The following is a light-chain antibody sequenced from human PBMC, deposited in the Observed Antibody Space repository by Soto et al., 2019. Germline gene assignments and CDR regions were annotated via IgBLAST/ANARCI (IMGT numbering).Light chain of an antibody. Sequence: EVALRKSPSTVSFSPGARATLSCRSSHSCSSYLAWYQHKPGQAPSLLIYDASNSATGIPARFSGSGSGTDFTLTISSLEPEDFAVYYCKQRSNWPNFGEGTRLEIK. J-gene: IGKJ5*01. V-gene: IGKV3-11*01. CDR3: KQRSNWPN. CDR1: HSCSSY. CDR2: DAS.